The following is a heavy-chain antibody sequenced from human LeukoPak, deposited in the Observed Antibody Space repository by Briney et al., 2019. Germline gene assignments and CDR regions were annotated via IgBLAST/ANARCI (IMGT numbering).Heavy chain of an antibody. D-gene: IGHD6-19*01. Sequence: ASVKVSCKASGYTFTSHYMHWVRQAPGQGLEWMGIINPSGGSTSYAQKFQGRVTMTRDTSTSTVYMELSSLRSEDTAVYYCARETVVAGYFDYWGQGTLVTVSS. J-gene: IGHJ4*02. CDR3: ARETVVAGYFDY. CDR2: INPSGGST. CDR1: GYTFTSHY. V-gene: IGHV1-46*01.